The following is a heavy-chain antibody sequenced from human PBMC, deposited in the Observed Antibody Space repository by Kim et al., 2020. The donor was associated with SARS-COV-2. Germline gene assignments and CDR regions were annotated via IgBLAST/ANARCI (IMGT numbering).Heavy chain of an antibody. V-gene: IGHV4-39*01. CDR2: IYYSGST. J-gene: IGHJ4*02. CDR1: GGSISSSSYY. Sequence: SETLSLTCTVSGGSISSSSYYWGWIRQPPGKGLEWIGSIYYSGSTYYNPSLKSRVTISVDTSKNQFSLKLSSVTAADTAVYYCASAYSSSWYSPGYFDYWGQGTLVTVSS. CDR3: ASAYSSSWYSPGYFDY. D-gene: IGHD6-13*01.